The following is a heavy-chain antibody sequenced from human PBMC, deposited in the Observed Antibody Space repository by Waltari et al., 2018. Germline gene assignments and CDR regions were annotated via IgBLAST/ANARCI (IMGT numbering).Heavy chain of an antibody. D-gene: IGHD3-22*01. CDR1: GGTFNDHY. V-gene: IGHV4-34*01. J-gene: IGHJ4*02. CDR2: INDSGST. CDR3: ASSYYDTSGYSPFDY. Sequence: QVQLQQWGAGLLKPSETLSLTCAVYGGTFNDHYWNWIRQPPGKGLEWIGQINDSGSTNYNPSLRSRVTRSVDTSKNQFSLNLSSVTAADTAVYYCASSYYDTSGYSPFDYWGQGTLVTVYS.